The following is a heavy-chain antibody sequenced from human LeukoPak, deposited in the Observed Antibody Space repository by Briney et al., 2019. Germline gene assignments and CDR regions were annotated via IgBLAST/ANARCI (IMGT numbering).Heavy chain of an antibody. CDR2: ISGSGGST. CDR1: GFTFSSYA. V-gene: IGHV3-23*01. J-gene: IGHJ4*02. CDR3: AKDRGYYDSSGYYGDY. Sequence: GGSLRLSCAASGFTFSSYAMSWVRQAPGKGLEWGSAISGSGGSTYYADSVKGRFTISRDNSKNTLYLQMNSLRAEDTAVYYCAKDRGYYDSSGYYGDYWGQGTLVTVSS. D-gene: IGHD3-22*01.